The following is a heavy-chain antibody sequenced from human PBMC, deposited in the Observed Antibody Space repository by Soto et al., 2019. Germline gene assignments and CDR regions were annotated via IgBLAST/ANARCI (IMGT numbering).Heavy chain of an antibody. CDR2: MNAGNGNT. CDR1: GYKVSGYSFINYA. J-gene: IGHJ5*02. D-gene: IGHD6-19*01. CDR3: TREGALAENWFDP. Sequence: ASVKVSCKASGYKVSGYSFINYAMHWVRQAPGQKLEWMGWMNAGNGNTKYSEKFQGRLTISRDTFANTAYMELSSLKSEDTAVYYCTREGALAENWFDPWGQGTLVTVSS. V-gene: IGHV1-3*01.